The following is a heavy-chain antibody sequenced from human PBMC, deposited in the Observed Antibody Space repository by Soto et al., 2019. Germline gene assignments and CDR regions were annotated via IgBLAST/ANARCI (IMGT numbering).Heavy chain of an antibody. CDR1: GFTFSSYW. J-gene: IGHJ6*03. D-gene: IGHD6-6*01. CDR2: INSDGSST. Sequence: GGSLRLSCAASGFTFSSYWMHWVRQAPGKGLVWVSRINSDGSSTNYADSVKGRFTISRDNAKNKPYLQMNSLRAEDTAVYYCARVARPYYYYYYMDVWGTGTTVTVSS. V-gene: IGHV3-74*01. CDR3: ARVARPYYYYYYMDV.